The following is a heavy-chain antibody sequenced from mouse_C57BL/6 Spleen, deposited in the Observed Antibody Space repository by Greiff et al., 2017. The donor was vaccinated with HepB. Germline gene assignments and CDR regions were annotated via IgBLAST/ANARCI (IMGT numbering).Heavy chain of an antibody. J-gene: IGHJ4*01. CDR3: ARTDYEMDAMDY. CDR1: GYTFTSYW. Sequence: QVQLQQPGAELVKPGASVKLSCKASGYTFTSYWMHWVKQRPGRGLEWIGMIHPNSGSTNYNEKFKSKATLTVDKSSSTAYMQLSSLTSEDSAVYYCARTDYEMDAMDYWGQGTSVTVSS. V-gene: IGHV1-64*01. D-gene: IGHD2-4*01. CDR2: IHPNSGST.